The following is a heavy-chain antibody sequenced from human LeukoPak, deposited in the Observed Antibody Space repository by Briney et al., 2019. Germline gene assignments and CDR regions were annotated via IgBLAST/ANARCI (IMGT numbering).Heavy chain of an antibody. CDR1: GGSFSGYY. CDR2: INHSGST. J-gene: IGHJ4*02. CDR3: AREYYDFWSGTKPIDY. Sequence: SETLSLTCAVYGGSFSGYYWSWIRQPPGKGLEWIGEINHSGSTNYNPSLKSRVTISVDTSKNQFSLKLSSVTAADTAVYYCAREYYDFWSGTKPIDYWGQGTLVTVSS. V-gene: IGHV4-34*01. D-gene: IGHD3-3*01.